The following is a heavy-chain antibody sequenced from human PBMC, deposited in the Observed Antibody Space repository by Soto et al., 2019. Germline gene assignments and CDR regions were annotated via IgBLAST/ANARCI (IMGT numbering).Heavy chain of an antibody. J-gene: IGHJ6*02. V-gene: IGHV3-30*18. Sequence: QVQLVESGGGVVQPGRSLRLSCAASGFTFSSYGMHWVRQARGKGLEWVAVISYDGSNKYYADSVKGRFTISRDNSKNTLYLEMNSLRAEDTAVYYCAKDHDFWNENYYYGMDVWGQGTTVTVSS. CDR3: AKDHDFWNENYYYGMDV. CDR1: GFTFSSYG. CDR2: ISYDGSNK. D-gene: IGHD3-3*01.